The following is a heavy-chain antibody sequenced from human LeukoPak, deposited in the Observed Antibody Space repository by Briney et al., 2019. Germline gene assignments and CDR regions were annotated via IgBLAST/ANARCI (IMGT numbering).Heavy chain of an antibody. Sequence: GESLKISCRGSGYRFTTYWIGWVRQMPGKGLEWMGIIYPGDSDTRYSPSFQGQVTISADKSISTTYLQWSRLKASDTAMYYCARRDGDPFDIWGQGTMVTVSS. J-gene: IGHJ3*02. CDR3: ARRDGDPFDI. CDR2: IYPGDSDT. D-gene: IGHD4-17*01. CDR1: GYRFTTYW. V-gene: IGHV5-51*01.